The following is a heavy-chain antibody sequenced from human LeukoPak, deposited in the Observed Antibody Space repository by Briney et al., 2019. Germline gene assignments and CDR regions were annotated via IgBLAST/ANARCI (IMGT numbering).Heavy chain of an antibody. Sequence: PGGSLRLSCAASGFTVSSNYMSWVRQAPGKGLEWVSVIYSGGSTYYADSVKGRFTISRDNSKNTLYLQMGSLRAEDMAVYYCARGPNIYCSGGSCYSRGAFDIWGQGTMVTVSS. CDR2: IYSGGST. CDR3: ARGPNIYCSGGSCYSRGAFDI. J-gene: IGHJ3*02. D-gene: IGHD2-15*01. V-gene: IGHV3-66*01. CDR1: GFTVSSNY.